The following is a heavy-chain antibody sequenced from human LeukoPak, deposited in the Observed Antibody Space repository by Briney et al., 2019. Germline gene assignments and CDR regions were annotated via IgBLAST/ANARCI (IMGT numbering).Heavy chain of an antibody. V-gene: IGHV3-9*01. Sequence: GGSLRLSCAASGFTFDDYAMHWVRQAPGKGLEWVSGISWNSGSIGYADSVKGRFTISRDNSKNTLYLQMNSLRAEDTAVYYCAKESGYSYGLNWFDPWGQGTLVTVSS. CDR1: GFTFDDYA. CDR2: ISWNSGSI. D-gene: IGHD5-18*01. CDR3: AKESGYSYGLNWFDP. J-gene: IGHJ5*02.